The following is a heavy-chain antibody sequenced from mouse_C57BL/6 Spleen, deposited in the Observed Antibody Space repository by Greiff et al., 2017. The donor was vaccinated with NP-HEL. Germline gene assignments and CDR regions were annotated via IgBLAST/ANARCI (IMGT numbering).Heavy chain of an antibody. J-gene: IGHJ3*01. Sequence: QVQLQQSGAELVRPGTSVKMSCKASGYTFTNCWIGWAKQRPGHGLEWIGDIYPGGGYTNYNEKFKGKATLTADKSSSTAYMQFSSLTSEDSAIYYCARYDDYEGFAYWGQGTLVTVSA. D-gene: IGHD2-4*01. CDR3: ARYDDYEGFAY. CDR2: IYPGGGYT. V-gene: IGHV1-63*01. CDR1: GYTFTNCW.